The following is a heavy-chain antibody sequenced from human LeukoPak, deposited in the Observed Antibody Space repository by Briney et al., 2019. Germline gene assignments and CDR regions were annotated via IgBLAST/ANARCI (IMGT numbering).Heavy chain of an antibody. CDR3: ARLSSYDPLLDP. CDR2: IYTSGST. J-gene: IGHJ5*02. Sequence: SETLSLTCTASGGSISSYYWSWIRQPPGKGLEWIGYIYTSGSTNYNPSLKSRVTISVDTSKNQFSLKLSSVTAADTAVYYCARLSSYDPLLDPWGQGTLVTVSS. V-gene: IGHV4-4*09. CDR1: GGSISSYY. D-gene: IGHD3-3*01.